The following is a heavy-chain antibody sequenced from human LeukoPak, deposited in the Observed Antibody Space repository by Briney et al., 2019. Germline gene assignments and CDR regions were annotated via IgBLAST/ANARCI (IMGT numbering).Heavy chain of an antibody. Sequence: ASVKVSCKASGYSFTGFYIHWVRQAPGQGLEWMAWINPQTGATNYAQKFKGRITTTRDLSITTAYMEVTTLRSDDTAVYYCARGGDASGLYFAHWGQGTLVTVSS. V-gene: IGHV1-2*02. D-gene: IGHD2-15*01. CDR2: INPQTGAT. CDR1: GYSFTGFY. CDR3: ARGGDASGLYFAH. J-gene: IGHJ4*02.